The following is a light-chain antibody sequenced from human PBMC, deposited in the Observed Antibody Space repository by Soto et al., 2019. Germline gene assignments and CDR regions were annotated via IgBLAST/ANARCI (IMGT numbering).Light chain of an antibody. V-gene: IGKV3-15*01. CDR1: QSVSGS. Sequence: EIVLTQSPATLSLSPGERATLFCRASQSVSGSLAWYQQKPGQAPRLLIYGASTRATGIPARFSGSGSGTEFTLTISSLQSEDFAVYYCQQYNNWPWTFGQGTKVDI. CDR2: GAS. J-gene: IGKJ1*01. CDR3: QQYNNWPWT.